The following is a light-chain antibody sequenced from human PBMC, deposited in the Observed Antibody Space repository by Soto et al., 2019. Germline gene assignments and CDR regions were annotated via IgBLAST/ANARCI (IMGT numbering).Light chain of an antibody. J-gene: IGKJ5*01. CDR1: QSINRN. Sequence: EVVMTQSPATLSVSPGERATLSCRASQSINRNYLAWYQQKPGQAPRLLIYGISSRATGIPDRFSGSGSGTEFTLTISSLQPEDFATYYCQQYNLWPITFGQGTRLEIK. V-gene: IGKV3D-15*01. CDR3: QQYNLWPIT. CDR2: GIS.